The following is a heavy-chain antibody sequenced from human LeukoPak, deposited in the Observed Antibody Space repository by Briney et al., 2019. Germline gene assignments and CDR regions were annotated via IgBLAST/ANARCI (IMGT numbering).Heavy chain of an antibody. J-gene: IGHJ4*02. CDR1: GGSFSGYY. CDR2: INHSGST. Sequence: PSETLSLTCAVYGGSFSGYYWSWIRQPPGKGLEWIGEINHSGSTNYNPSLKSRVTISVDTSKNQFSLKLRSVTAADTAVYYCARHRTSSNYFDYWGQGTLVTVSS. CDR3: ARHRTSSNYFDY. V-gene: IGHV4-34*01. D-gene: IGHD1-1*01.